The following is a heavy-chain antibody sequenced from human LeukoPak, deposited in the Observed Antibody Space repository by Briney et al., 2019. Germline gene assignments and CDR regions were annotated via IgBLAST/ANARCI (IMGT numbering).Heavy chain of an antibody. CDR2: INEDGSVK. V-gene: IGHV3-7*01. CDR3: ARLFVYGSGAEAFDY. CDR1: EFTFSSYW. D-gene: IGHD3-10*01. J-gene: IGHJ4*02. Sequence: PGGSLRLSCAASEFTFSSYWMSWVRQAPGKGLEWVANINEDGSVKDYVDSVKGRYTISRDNAKNSLYLQMDSLRAEDTAVYYCARLFVYGSGAEAFDYWGQGALVTVSS.